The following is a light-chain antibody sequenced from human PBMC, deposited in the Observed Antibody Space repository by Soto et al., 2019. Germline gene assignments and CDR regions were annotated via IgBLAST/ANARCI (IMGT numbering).Light chain of an antibody. V-gene: IGLV2-14*03. CDR2: DVS. CDR1: SSDVSRYNY. CDR3: SSFTSSSTFV. J-gene: IGLJ1*01. Sequence: QSALAQPASVSGSRGQSITISCTGTSSDVSRYNYVSWFQQHPGKVPKLIIYDVSNWPSGVSDRFSGSKSGNTASLTISGLQPEDEADYYCSSFTSSSTFVFGTGTKLTVL.